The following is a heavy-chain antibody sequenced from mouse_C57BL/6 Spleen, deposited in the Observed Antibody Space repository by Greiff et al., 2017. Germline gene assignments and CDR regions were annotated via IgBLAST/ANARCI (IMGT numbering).Heavy chain of an antibody. D-gene: IGHD2-3*01. J-gene: IGHJ4*01. Sequence: VQLKESGAELVRPGSSVKMSCKTSGYTFTSYGITWVKQRPGQGLEWIGYIYIGNGYTEYNEKFKGKATLTSDTSSSTAYMQLSSLTSEDSAIYFWARLAQDDAKQRNAVDNWGQGTSVTV. CDR3: ARLAQDDAKQRNAVDN. V-gene: IGHV1-58*01. CDR2: IYIGNGYT. CDR1: GYTFTSYG.